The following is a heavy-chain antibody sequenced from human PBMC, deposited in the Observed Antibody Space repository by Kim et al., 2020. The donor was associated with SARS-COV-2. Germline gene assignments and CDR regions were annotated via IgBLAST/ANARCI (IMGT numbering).Heavy chain of an antibody. CDR3: AREGYNPKFDY. Sequence: GGSLRLSCAVSGFTFSSYSVNWVRQAPGKGLEWVASISSSSRFIYYADSLKGRFTVSRDNAKNSLYLQMNSLRAEDTAVYFCAREGYNPKFDYWGQGALV. V-gene: IGHV3-21*01. CDR2: ISSSSRFI. J-gene: IGHJ4*02. CDR1: GFTFSSYS. D-gene: IGHD2-2*02.